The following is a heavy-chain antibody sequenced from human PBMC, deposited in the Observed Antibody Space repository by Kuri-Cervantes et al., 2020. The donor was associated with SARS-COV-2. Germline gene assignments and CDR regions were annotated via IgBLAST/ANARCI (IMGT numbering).Heavy chain of an antibody. CDR1: GFTFSSYT. CDR2: ISYDGSNK. CDR3: ARVLWFGDPPDY. Sequence: GESLKISCAASGFTFSSYTMHWVRQAPGKGLEWVAVISYDGSNKYYADSVKGRFTISRDNSKNTPYLQMNSLRAEDTAVYYCARVLWFGDPPDYWGQGTLVTVSS. V-gene: IGHV3-30-3*01. J-gene: IGHJ4*02. D-gene: IGHD3-10*01.